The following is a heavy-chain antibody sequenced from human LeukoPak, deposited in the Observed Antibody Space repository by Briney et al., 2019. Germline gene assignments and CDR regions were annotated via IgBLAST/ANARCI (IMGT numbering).Heavy chain of an antibody. CDR2: IIPILGIA. D-gene: IGHD5-18*01. Sequence: GASVKVSCKASGGTFSSYAISWVRQAPGQGLEWMGRIIPILGIANYAQKFQGRVTITADKSTSTAYMELSSLRSEDTAVYYCARGAVKGGAMVTLDYWGQGTLVTVSS. CDR1: GGTFSSYA. CDR3: ARGAVKGGAMVTLDY. V-gene: IGHV1-69*04. J-gene: IGHJ4*02.